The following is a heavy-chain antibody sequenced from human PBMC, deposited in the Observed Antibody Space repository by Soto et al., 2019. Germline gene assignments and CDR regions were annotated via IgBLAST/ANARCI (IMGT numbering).Heavy chain of an antibody. V-gene: IGHV1-18*01. CDR2: ISAYKGNT. CDR3: ARAGAIGRIDY. J-gene: IGHJ4*02. D-gene: IGHD2-15*01. Sequence: QVQLVQSGAEVKKPGASVKVSCKASGYTFTSYGISWVRQAPGQGLEWMGWISAYKGNTKSAQKLQGRVTMTTDTSTSPAYMVLRLLRADATAVYYAARAGAIGRIDYWGQGTLVTVSS. CDR1: GYTFTSYG.